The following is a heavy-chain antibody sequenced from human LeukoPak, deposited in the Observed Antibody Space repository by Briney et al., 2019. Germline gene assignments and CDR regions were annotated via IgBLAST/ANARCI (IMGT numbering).Heavy chain of an antibody. CDR3: AKGPLRGTAAAIDY. CDR2: ISYDGRNI. J-gene: IGHJ4*02. CDR1: GFTFNNYG. D-gene: IGHD2-2*01. V-gene: IGHV3-30*18. Sequence: GGSLRPSCAASGFTFNNYGMHWVRQAPGKGLEWVAVISYDGRNIHYPDSVKGRFTISRDISTDTLWLQMDSLRTEDTAVYYCAKGPLRGTAAAIDYWGQGTLVTASS.